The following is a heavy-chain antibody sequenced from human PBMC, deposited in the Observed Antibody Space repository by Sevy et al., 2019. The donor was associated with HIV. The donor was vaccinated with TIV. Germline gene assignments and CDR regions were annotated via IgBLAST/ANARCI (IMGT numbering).Heavy chain of an antibody. CDR1: GGSITSLY. Sequence: SETLSLTCTVSGGSITSLYWNWIRQPPGKGLEWIANIYYNGHINYNPSLKSRVTFSLDTSKNKFSLRLSSLTAADTAMYYCAGENAWGRGYSWGQGTRVTVSS. V-gene: IGHV4-59*08. CDR3: AGENAWGRGYS. CDR2: IYYNGHI. J-gene: IGHJ4*02. D-gene: IGHD1-26*01.